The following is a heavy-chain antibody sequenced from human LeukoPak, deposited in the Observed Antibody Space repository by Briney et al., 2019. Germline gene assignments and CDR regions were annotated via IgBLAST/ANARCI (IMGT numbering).Heavy chain of an antibody. J-gene: IGHJ4*02. CDR1: GGTFISYA. Sequence: ASVKVSCKASGGTFISYAISWVRQAPGQGLEWXXXXIPIFGTANYAQKFQGRVTITADESTSTAYMELSSLRSEDTAVYYCASPYRTYYYGSGSFDYWGQGTLVTVSS. V-gene: IGHV1-69*01. CDR3: ASPYRTYYYGSGSFDY. D-gene: IGHD3-10*01. CDR2: XIPIFGTA.